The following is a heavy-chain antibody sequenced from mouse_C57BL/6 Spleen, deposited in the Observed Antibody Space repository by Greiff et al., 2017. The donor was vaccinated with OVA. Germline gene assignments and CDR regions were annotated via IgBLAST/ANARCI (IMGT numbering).Heavy chain of an antibody. CDR2: ILPGSGST. CDR1: GYTFTGYW. D-gene: IGHD1-1*01. CDR3: ARSDYYGSSLYYFDY. Sequence: VHLVESGAELMKPGASVKLSCKATGYTFTGYWIEWVKQRPGHGLEWIGEILPGSGSTTYNEKLKGKATFTADTSSNTDYMQLSSLTTEDSAIYYCARSDYYGSSLYYFDYWGQGTTLTVSA. V-gene: IGHV1-9*01. J-gene: IGHJ2*01.